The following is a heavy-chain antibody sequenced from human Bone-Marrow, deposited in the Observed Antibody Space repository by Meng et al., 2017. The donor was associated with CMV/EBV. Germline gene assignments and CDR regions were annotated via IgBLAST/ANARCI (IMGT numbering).Heavy chain of an antibody. V-gene: IGHV1-69*05. CDR2: IIPIFGTA. CDR3: ARDLSIAAAYLLDY. Sequence: SVKVSCKASGGTFSSYAISWVRQAPGQGLEWMGGIIPIFGTANYAQKFQGRVTMTRDTSTSTVYMELSSLRSEDTAVYYCARDLSIAAAYLLDYWGQGTLVTVSS. J-gene: IGHJ4*02. D-gene: IGHD6-13*01. CDR1: GGTFSSYA.